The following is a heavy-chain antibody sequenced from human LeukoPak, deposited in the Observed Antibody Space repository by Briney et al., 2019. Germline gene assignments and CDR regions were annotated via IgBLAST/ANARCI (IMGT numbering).Heavy chain of an antibody. D-gene: IGHD3-16*02. CDR1: GGSFSDYH. Sequence: TETLSLTCALYGGSFSDYHWTWIRQPPGKGLEWIGEINHSGGTDYNPSLRSRLTISVDTSKKQFSLQLSSVTAADTGVYYCARVSDIMISFGGGISYFDYWGQGSLVTVSS. CDR2: INHSGGT. J-gene: IGHJ4*02. V-gene: IGHV4-34*01. CDR3: ARVSDIMISFGGGISYFDY.